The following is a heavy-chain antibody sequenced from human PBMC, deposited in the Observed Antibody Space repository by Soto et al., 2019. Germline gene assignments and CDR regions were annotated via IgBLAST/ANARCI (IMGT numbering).Heavy chain of an antibody. D-gene: IGHD3-16*01. CDR3: ARQGYDYVWGSYGNAFDI. CDR1: GGTFSSYA. J-gene: IGHJ3*02. CDR2: IIPIFGTA. Sequence: SVKVSCKASGGTFSSYAISWVRQAPGQGLEWMGGIIPIFGTANYAQKFQGRVTITADESTSTAYMELSSLRSEDTAVYYCARQGYDYVWGSYGNAFDIWGQGTMVTVSS. V-gene: IGHV1-69*13.